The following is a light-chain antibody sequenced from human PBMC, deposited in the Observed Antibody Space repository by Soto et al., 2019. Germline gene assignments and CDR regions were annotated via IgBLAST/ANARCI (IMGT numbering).Light chain of an antibody. CDR2: DAS. V-gene: IGKV1-33*01. Sequence: DIQMTQSPSSVSASEGDRVTITCQASDDVNIHLNWYQQRPGKAPDLLIHDASNLEPGVPSRFGGSGSATHFTFTISSLQPEDIATYYCQQYADVPYTFGQGTKLELK. CDR3: QQYADVPYT. J-gene: IGKJ2*01. CDR1: DDVNIH.